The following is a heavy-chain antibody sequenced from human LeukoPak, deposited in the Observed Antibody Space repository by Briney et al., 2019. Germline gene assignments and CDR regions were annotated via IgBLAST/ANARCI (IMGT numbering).Heavy chain of an antibody. J-gene: IGHJ3*01. CDR2: ISGSGGST. D-gene: IGHD5-18*01. CDR3: AKGQTAMDAFDV. CDR1: GFTFSSYA. V-gene: IGHV3-23*01. Sequence: PGGSLRLSCAASGFTFSSYAMSWVRQAPGKGLEWVSVISGSGGSTKYVDSVKGRFTISRDNSKNTLYLQMNSQRAEDTAVYYCAKGQTAMDAFDVWGQGTMVTVSS.